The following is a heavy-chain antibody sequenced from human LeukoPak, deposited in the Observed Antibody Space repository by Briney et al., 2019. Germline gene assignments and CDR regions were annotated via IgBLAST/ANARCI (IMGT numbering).Heavy chain of an antibody. J-gene: IGHJ3*02. CDR1: GYTFINYD. Sequence: GASVKVSCKASGYTFINYDINWVRQATGQGLEWMGWMNPNSGNTGYAQKFQGRVTITRNTSISTAYMELSSLRSEDTAVYYCARGRITGTRDDAFDIWGQGTMVTVSS. V-gene: IGHV1-8*01. D-gene: IGHD1-20*01. CDR3: ARGRITGTRDDAFDI. CDR2: MNPNSGNT.